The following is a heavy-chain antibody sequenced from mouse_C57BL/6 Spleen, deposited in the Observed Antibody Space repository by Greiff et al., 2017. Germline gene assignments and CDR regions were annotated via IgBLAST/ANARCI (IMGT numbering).Heavy chain of an antibody. J-gene: IGHJ2*01. D-gene: IGHD1-1*01. V-gene: IGHV1-18*01. Sequence: EVQLVESGPELVKPGASVKIPCKASGYTFTDYNMDWVKQSHGKSLEWIGDINPNNGGTIYNQKFKGKATLTVDKSSSTAYMELRSLTSEDTAVYYCARGRIYYYGSSLFDYWGQGTTLTVSS. CDR3: ARGRIYYYGSSLFDY. CDR2: INPNNGGT. CDR1: GYTFTDYN.